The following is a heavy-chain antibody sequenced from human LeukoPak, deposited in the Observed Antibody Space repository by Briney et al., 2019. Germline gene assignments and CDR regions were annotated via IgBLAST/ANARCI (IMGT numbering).Heavy chain of an antibody. V-gene: IGHV4-34*01. D-gene: IGHD3-10*01. J-gene: IGHJ4*02. CDR3: ARRDFYGSGRSFDS. CDR1: GGSFSGYY. Sequence: SETLSLTCAVYGGSFSGYYWNWIRQTPGKGLEWIGEVSHGGIINYIPSLVSRVSLSVDTSKNQFSLKLSSVTAADTAVYYCARRDFYGSGRSFDSWGQGTLVTVSS. CDR2: VSHGGII.